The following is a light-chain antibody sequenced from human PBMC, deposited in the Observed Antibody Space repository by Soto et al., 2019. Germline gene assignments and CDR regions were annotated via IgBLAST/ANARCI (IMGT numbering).Light chain of an antibody. CDR3: QHYNNLPLT. Sequence: EIVMTQSPATLSVSPGEGATLSCRASQSVRSDLAWYQHKPGLAPRLLIYGVSTRATGIPVRFSGSGSGTEFTLSISSLQSEVSAIYYCQHYNNLPLTFGGGTKVDIK. J-gene: IGKJ4*01. V-gene: IGKV3-15*01. CDR2: GVS. CDR1: QSVRSD.